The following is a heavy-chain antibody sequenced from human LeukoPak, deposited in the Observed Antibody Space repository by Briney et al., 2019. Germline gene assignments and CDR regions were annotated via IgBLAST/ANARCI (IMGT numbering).Heavy chain of an antibody. D-gene: IGHD1-1*01. CDR3: ARAWSYYYYYGMDV. Sequence: GGSLRLSCAASGFTFSTYTMNWVRQAPGKGLEWLSYITSSSITTYYANSVKGRFTISRDNSKNTLYLQVGSLRAEDMAVYYCARAWSYYYYYGMDVWGQGTTVTVSS. CDR2: ITSSSITT. V-gene: IGHV3-48*01. CDR1: GFTFSTYT. J-gene: IGHJ6*02.